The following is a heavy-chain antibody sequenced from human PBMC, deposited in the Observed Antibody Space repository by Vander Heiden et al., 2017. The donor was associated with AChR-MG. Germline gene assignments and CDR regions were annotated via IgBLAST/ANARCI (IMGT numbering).Heavy chain of an antibody. J-gene: IGHJ1*01. CDR3: ARNDYGGVVQY. V-gene: IGHV3-23*01. Sequence: EVQLLESGGGLVQPGGSLRLYCAAPGITFSNYAMSSVRQAPGKGLEWVSSSSGSGSSTYNADSVKGRFTISRDNSKNTLYLQMNSLRAEDTAVYYCARNDYGGVVQYWGQGTLVTVSS. D-gene: IGHD4-17*01. CDR1: GITFSNYA. CDR2: SSGSGSST.